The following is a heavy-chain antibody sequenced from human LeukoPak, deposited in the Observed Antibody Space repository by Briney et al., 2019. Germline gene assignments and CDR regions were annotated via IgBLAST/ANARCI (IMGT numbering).Heavy chain of an antibody. V-gene: IGHV4-59*08. CDR2: IRYSGNS. CDR3: ARSPIIGGDNYVILYDP. Sequence: PSETLSLTCTVSGGSISPYYWSWIRQPPGKGLEWIGYIRYSGNSNYSPSLESRVTISIDTSKNQFSLRLSSVTAADTAIYYCARSPIIGGDNYVILYDPWGQGALVTVSS. D-gene: IGHD5-24*01. CDR1: GGSISPYY. J-gene: IGHJ5*02.